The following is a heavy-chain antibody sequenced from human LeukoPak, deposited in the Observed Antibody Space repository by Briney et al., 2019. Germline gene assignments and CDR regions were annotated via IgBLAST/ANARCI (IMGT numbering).Heavy chain of an antibody. CDR3: ARAVGRDYFDY. CDR2: ISHSGST. D-gene: IGHD3-10*01. Sequence: SETLSLTCTVSGGSISSGDYYWSWIRQPPGKGLEWIGYISHSGSTYYSPSLKSRVTISVDMSKNQFSLKLSSVTAADTAVYYCARAVGRDYFDYWGQGTLVTGSS. CDR1: GGSISSGDYY. J-gene: IGHJ4*02. V-gene: IGHV4-30-4*01.